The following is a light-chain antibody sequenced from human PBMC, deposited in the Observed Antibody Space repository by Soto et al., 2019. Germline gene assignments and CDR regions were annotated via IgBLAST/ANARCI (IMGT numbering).Light chain of an antibody. Sequence: DIVMTQAPDSLAVSLGARATINCKSSQSVLYSSNNKHYLAWYQQRPGQPPKLLIYWASTRESGVPDRFSGSGSGTDFTLTITSLQAEDVAVYYCQKYESTPPTFGQGTKLEIK. CDR2: WAS. CDR1: QSVLYSSNNKHY. CDR3: QKYESTPPT. J-gene: IGKJ2*01. V-gene: IGKV4-1*01.